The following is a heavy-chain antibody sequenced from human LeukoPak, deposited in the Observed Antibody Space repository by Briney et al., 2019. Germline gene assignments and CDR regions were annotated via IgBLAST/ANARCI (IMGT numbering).Heavy chain of an antibody. J-gene: IGHJ2*01. CDR3: ARVRKYSGYYSWYFDL. CDR1: GFTFSSYD. Sequence: GGSLRLSCAASGFTFSSYDMHWVRQAAGKGLEWVSAIGTAGDTYYPGSVKGRFTISRENAKNSLYLQMNSLRAGDTAVYYCARVRKYSGYYSWYFDLWGRGTLVTVSS. D-gene: IGHD5-12*01. V-gene: IGHV3-13*01. CDR2: IGTAGDT.